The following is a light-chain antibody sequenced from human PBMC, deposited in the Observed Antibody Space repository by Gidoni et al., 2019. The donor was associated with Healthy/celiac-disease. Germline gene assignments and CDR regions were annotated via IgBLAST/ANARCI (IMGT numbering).Light chain of an antibody. CDR1: QSVSSSY. Sequence: EIVLTPSPGTLSLSPGERATLSCRSSQSVSSSYLARYQQKPGQAPRRLIYGASSRATGIPDRLWGSGSGTDFTLTISRLESEDFSVYYCQQYGSSPLTFGQGTKVEIK. CDR3: QQYGSSPLT. CDR2: GAS. J-gene: IGKJ1*01. V-gene: IGKV3-20*01.